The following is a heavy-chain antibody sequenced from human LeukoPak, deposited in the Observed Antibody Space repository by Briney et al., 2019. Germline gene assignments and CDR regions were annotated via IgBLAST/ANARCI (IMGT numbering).Heavy chain of an antibody. Sequence: PGGSLRLSCAASGFTFSSYSMNWVRQAPGKGLEWVSYISSSSSTIYYADSVKGRFTISRDNAKNSLYLQMNSLRAEDTAVYYCAKGYCSGGSCYFNYFDYWGQGTLVTVSS. V-gene: IGHV3-48*04. D-gene: IGHD2-15*01. J-gene: IGHJ4*02. CDR1: GFTFSSYS. CDR3: AKGYCSGGSCYFNYFDY. CDR2: ISSSSSTI.